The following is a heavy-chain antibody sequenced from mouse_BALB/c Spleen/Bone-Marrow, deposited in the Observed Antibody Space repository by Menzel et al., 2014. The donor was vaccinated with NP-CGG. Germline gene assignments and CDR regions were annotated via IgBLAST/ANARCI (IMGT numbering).Heavy chain of an antibody. CDR3: TRALPGGFAY. J-gene: IGHJ3*01. CDR2: INPSNGGP. V-gene: IGHV1S81*02. CDR1: GYTFTNYY. D-gene: IGHD4-1*01. Sequence: QVQLKESGAELVKPGASVKLSCKAYGYTFTNYYMYWVKQRPGQGLEWIGEINPSNGGPNFNEKFKSKATLTVDKSSSTAYMQLSSLTSEDSSVYYCTRALPGGFAYWCQGTLVTVSA.